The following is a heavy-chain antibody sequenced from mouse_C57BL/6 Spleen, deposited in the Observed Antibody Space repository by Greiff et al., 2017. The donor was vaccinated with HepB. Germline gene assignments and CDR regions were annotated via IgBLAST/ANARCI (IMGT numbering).Heavy chain of an antibody. D-gene: IGHD1-1*01. CDR2: INPNNGGT. Sequence: EVQLQQSGPELVKPGASVKMSCKASGYTFTDYNMHWVKQSHGKSLEWIGYINPNNGGTSYNQKFKGKATLTVNKSSSTAYMELRSLTSEDSAVYYCARSPYYYGSSYNYYAMDDWGQGTSVTVSS. CDR1: GYTFTDYN. V-gene: IGHV1-22*01. CDR3: ARSPYYYGSSYNYYAMDD. J-gene: IGHJ4*01.